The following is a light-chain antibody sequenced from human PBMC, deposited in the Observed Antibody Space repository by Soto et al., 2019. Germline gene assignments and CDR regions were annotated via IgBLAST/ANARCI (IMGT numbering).Light chain of an antibody. Sequence: QSVLTQPPSVSAAPGQKVTISCSGSSCNIGNNYVSWYQQLPGTAPKLLIYDNNKRPSGIPDRFSDSKSGTSATLAITGLQTGDEADYYCGTWDSSLSAYVFGTGTKVTVL. J-gene: IGLJ1*01. V-gene: IGLV1-51*01. CDR3: GTWDSSLSAYV. CDR2: DNN. CDR1: SCNIGNNY.